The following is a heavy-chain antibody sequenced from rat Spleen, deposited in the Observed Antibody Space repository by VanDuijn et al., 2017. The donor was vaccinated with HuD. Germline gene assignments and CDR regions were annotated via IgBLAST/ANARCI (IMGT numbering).Heavy chain of an antibody. CDR1: GFTFNNYW. CDR2: ITNTGGSI. Sequence: EVQLVESGGGLVQPGRSLKLSCVASGFTFNNYWMTWIRQAPGKGLEWVASITNTGGSIYYPDSVRGRFTISRDDEKTTLYLQMDSLRSEDTATYYCATYSDYATSPFAYWGRGTLVTVSS. D-gene: IGHD1-6*01. J-gene: IGHJ3*01. V-gene: IGHV5-31*01. CDR3: ATYSDYATSPFAY.